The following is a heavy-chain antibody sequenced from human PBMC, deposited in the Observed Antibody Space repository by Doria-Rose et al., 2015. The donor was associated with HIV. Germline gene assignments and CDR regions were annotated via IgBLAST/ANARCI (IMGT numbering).Heavy chain of an antibody. V-gene: IGHV2-26*01. Sequence: QITLKESGPVLVKPTETLTLTCTVSGVSLSSPGMGVSWIRQPPGKALEWLANLFSDDERSYKTSLKSSLTISMATSKSQVVLTMTDMDPVDTATYYCARIKSSRWYHKYYFDFWGQGTLVIVSA. CDR1: GVSLSSPGMG. D-gene: IGHD6-13*01. CDR3: ARIKSSRWYHKYYFDF. CDR2: LFSDDER. J-gene: IGHJ4*02.